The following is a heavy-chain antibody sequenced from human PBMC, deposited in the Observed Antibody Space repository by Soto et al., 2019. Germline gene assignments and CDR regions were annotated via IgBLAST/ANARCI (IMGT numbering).Heavy chain of an antibody. J-gene: IGHJ4*02. CDR1: GGTFSSYT. CDR3: ARWVGAGAYFDY. V-gene: IGHV1-69*02. Sequence: QVQLVQSGAEVKKPGSSVKVSCKASGGTFSSYTISWVRQAPGQGLEWMGRIIPILGIANYAQKFQGRVTITADRSTSAGERGVSSLRAEGTAGYYGARWVGAGAYFDYWGQGTLVTVSS. D-gene: IGHD1-26*01. CDR2: IIPILGIA.